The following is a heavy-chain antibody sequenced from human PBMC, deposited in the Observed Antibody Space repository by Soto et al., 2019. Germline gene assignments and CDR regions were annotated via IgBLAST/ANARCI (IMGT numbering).Heavy chain of an antibody. Sequence: ASVKVSCKASGYTFIGYYISWVRKAPGQGLEWMGILKPKGGESKYAQKFQGRFTMTRDTSISTAYMELSSLRPDDTAVYYCARDESLYYEILSDKYYVDYWGQGTLVTVSS. V-gene: IGHV1-2*02. D-gene: IGHD3-9*01. CDR2: LKPKGGES. J-gene: IGHJ4*02. CDR1: GYTFIGYY. CDR3: ARDESLYYEILSDKYYVDY.